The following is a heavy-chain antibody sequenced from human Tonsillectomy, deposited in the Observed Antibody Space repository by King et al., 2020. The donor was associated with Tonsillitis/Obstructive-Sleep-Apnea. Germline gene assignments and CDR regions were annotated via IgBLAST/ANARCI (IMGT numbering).Heavy chain of an antibody. V-gene: IGHV3-30*18. CDR2: ISSDGSNK. J-gene: IGHJ4*02. CDR3: AKDSSSGPTGGDFDY. D-gene: IGHD6-19*01. CDR1: GFTFSSHG. Sequence: VQLVESGGGVVQPGRPLRLSCAASGFTFSSHGMHWVRQAPGKGLEWVAVISSDGSNKFYADSVKGRLTISRDNSKNTLYLEMNSLRAEDTAVYYCAKDSSSGPTGGDFDYWGQGTLVTVSS.